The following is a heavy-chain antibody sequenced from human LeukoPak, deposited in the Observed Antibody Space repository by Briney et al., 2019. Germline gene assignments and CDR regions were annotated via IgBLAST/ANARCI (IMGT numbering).Heavy chain of an antibody. CDR3: ARPKVRKLVFDY. CDR2: IYYSGST. V-gene: IGHV4-39*01. D-gene: IGHD6-6*01. J-gene: IGHJ4*02. Sequence: PSETLSHTCTDSGGSISSSSYYWGWIRQPPGKGLEWIGSIYYSGSTYYNPSLKIRVTNTVDTSKHQFSLKLGSVTALDTAVYYCARPKVRKLVFDYWGQGTLVTVSS. CDR1: GGSISSSSYY.